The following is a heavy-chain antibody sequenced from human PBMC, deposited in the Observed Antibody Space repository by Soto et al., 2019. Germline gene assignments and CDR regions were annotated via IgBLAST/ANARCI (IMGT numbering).Heavy chain of an antibody. V-gene: IGHV4-34*01. D-gene: IGHD3-3*01. Sequence: PSETLSLTCAVYGGSFSGYYWSWIRQPPGKGLEWIGEINHSGSTNYNPSLKSRVTISVDTSKNQFSLKLSSVTAADTAVYYCARGGPITIFGVVIIPCGYYYGMDVWGQGTTVTVSS. CDR3: ARGGPITIFGVVIIPCGYYYGMDV. CDR2: INHSGST. CDR1: GGSFSGYY. J-gene: IGHJ6*02.